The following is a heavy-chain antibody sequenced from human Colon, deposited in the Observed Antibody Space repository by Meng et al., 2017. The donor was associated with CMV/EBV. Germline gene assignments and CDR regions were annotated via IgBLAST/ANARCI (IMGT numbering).Heavy chain of an antibody. J-gene: IGHJ4*02. CDR2: ISSRGDKR. D-gene: IGHD2/OR15-2a*01. V-gene: IGHV3-23*01. CDR3: ARGQFLHYFDD. CDR1: GVTFSDSV. Sequence: GESLKISCVVPGVTFSDSVMSWVRQAPGKGLEWVAAISSRGDKRDYADSVKGRFTISRDNFRNTVILQMSSMKVEDTAVYYCARGQFLHYFDDWGRGTLVTVSS.